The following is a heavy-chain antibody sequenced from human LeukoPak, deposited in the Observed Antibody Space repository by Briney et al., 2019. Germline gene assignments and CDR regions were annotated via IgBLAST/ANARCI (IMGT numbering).Heavy chain of an antibody. J-gene: IGHJ4*01. CDR3: ATSRGGFGELGYFDY. CDR2: IHYTGSS. CDR1: GGSISSYY. V-gene: IGHV4-59*01. D-gene: IGHD3-10*01. Sequence: SETLSLTCTVSGGSISSYYWSWLRQPPGEGLEWIGFIHYTGSSNYNPSLKSRVITSIDSSKNQFSLNLSSVTAADTAVYYCATSRGGFGELGYFDYWGHGILVTVSS.